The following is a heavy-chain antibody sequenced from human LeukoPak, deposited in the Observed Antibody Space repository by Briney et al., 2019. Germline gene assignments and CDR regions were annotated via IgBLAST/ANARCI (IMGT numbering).Heavy chain of an antibody. CDR3: ARGFGDFDPRLDY. V-gene: IGHV3-21*01. D-gene: IGHD3-16*01. CDR1: GFTFNSHM. Sequence: GGSLRLSCAASGFTFNSHMMNWVRQARGKGLEWVASISSESIHLRYADSVKGRFTISRDNAKELVFLQMNSLRAEDTAIYYCARGFGDFDPRLDYWGHGSVITVSS. CDR2: ISSESIHL. J-gene: IGHJ4*01.